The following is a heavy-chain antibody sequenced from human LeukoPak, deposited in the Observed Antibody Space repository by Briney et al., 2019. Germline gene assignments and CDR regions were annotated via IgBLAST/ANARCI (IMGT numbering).Heavy chain of an antibody. CDR2: IWYDGSNK. V-gene: IGHV3-33*01. D-gene: IGHD4-17*01. CDR1: GFTFSSYG. Sequence: GGSLRPSCAASGFTFSSYGMHWVRQAPGKGLEWVAVIWYDGSNKYYADSVKGRFTISRDNSKNTLYLQVNSLRAEDTAVYYCARDLSAVTTAGLYGMDVWGQGTTVTVSS. CDR3: ARDLSAVTTAGLYGMDV. J-gene: IGHJ6*02.